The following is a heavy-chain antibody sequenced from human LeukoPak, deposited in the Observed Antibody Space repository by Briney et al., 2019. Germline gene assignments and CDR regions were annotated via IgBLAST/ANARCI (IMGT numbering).Heavy chain of an antibody. D-gene: IGHD2-2*01. J-gene: IGHJ5*02. CDR1: GYTFTSYG. Sequence: ASVKVSCKASGYTFTSYGISWVRQAPGQGLEWMGWISAYNGNKNYAQKLQGRVNMTTDTSTSTAYIELRSLRSDDTAVYYCARDLASYPYIVVVPAYSDGWFDPWGQGTLVTVSS. CDR3: ARDLASYPYIVVVPAYSDGWFDP. V-gene: IGHV1-18*01. CDR2: ISAYNGNK.